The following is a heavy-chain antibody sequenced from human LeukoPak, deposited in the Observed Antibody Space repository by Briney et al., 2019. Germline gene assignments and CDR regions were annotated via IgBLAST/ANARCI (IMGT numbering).Heavy chain of an antibody. V-gene: IGHV4-61*02. CDR2: IYTSGST. J-gene: IGHJ4*02. Sequence: SETLSLTCAVSGGSISSGSYYWSWIRQPAGKGLEWIGRIYTSGSTNYNPSLKSRVTISVDTSKNQFSLKLSSVTAADTAVYYCARGLGFDYWGQGTLVTVSS. CDR3: ARGLGFDY. CDR1: GGSISSGSYY. D-gene: IGHD7-27*01.